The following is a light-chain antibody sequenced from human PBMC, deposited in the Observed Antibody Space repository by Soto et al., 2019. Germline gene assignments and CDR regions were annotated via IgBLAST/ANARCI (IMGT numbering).Light chain of an antibody. J-gene: IGLJ1*01. V-gene: IGLV2-14*01. CDR2: MVS. CDR1: SSDVGNYNY. CDR3: TSPTPGSLYV. Sequence: QSALTQPASVSGSPGQSITISCTGTSSDVGNYNYVSWYQQYPGRVPKLLMYMVSNRPSGVSNRFSGSKSGNTASLTISGLQAEDEADYFCTSPTPGSLYVFGTGTKLTVL.